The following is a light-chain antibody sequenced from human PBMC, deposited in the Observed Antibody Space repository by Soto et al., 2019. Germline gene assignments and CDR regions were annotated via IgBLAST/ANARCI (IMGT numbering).Light chain of an antibody. J-gene: IGKJ1*01. CDR1: QSVSSSY. Sequence: EIVLTQSPGTLSLSPGERATLSCRASQSVSSSYLAWYQQKPGQAPRLLIYGASSRATGIPDRFSGSGSGTDFTLTISRLEPEDFAVYFCQVYGTSSKTFGQGTKVDNK. CDR2: GAS. CDR3: QVYGTSSKT. V-gene: IGKV3-20*01.